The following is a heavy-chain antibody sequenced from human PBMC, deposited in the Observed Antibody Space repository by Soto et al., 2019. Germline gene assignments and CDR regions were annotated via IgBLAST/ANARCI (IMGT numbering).Heavy chain of an antibody. Sequence: SETLSLTCAVYGGSFSNYYWSWIRQPPGKGLEWIGEINHSGSTNYNPSLKSRVTISVDASKNQFSLKVSSMTAADTAVYYCARVSGIYYYGMDVLGQGTTVT. CDR3: ARVSGIYYYGMDV. CDR1: GGSFSNYY. J-gene: IGHJ6*02. V-gene: IGHV4-34*01. D-gene: IGHD3-10*01. CDR2: INHSGST.